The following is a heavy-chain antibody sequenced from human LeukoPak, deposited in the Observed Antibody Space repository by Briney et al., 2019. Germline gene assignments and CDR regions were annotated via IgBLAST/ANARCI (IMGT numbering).Heavy chain of an antibody. Sequence: PPETLSLTCAVYGGSFSGYYWSWIRQPPGKGLEWIGEINHSGSTNYNPSLKSRVTISVDTSKNQFSLKLSSVTAADTAVYYCARGLPRPSSSWYVPRCYSDYWGQGTLVTVSS. CDR2: INHSGST. CDR3: ARGLPRPSSSWYVPRCYSDY. CDR1: GGSFSGYY. V-gene: IGHV4-34*01. J-gene: IGHJ4*02. D-gene: IGHD6-13*01.